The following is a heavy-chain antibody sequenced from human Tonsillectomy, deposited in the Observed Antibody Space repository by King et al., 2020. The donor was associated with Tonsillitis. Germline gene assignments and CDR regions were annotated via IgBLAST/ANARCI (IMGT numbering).Heavy chain of an antibody. CDR2: ISSSSSTI. J-gene: IGHJ6*03. V-gene: IGHV3-48*01. CDR3: ARDRRYSGSYYGYYYYMDV. D-gene: IGHD1-26*01. CDR1: GFTFSSYS. Sequence: VQLVESGGGLVQPGGSLRLSCAASGFTFSSYSMNWVRQAPGKGLEWVSYISSSSSTIYYADSVKGRFTISRDNAKNSLYLQMNSLRAEDTAVYYCARDRRYSGSYYGYYYYMDVWGKGTTVTVSS.